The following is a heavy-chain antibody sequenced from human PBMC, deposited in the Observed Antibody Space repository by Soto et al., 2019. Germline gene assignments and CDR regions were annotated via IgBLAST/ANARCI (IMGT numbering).Heavy chain of an antibody. D-gene: IGHD6-13*01. CDR2: IYYSGST. V-gene: IGHV4-59*01. J-gene: IGHJ4*02. CDR1: GGSISSYY. CDR3: ARGGAYSSSWCDY. Sequence: LSLTCTVSGGSISSYYWSWIRQPPGQGLEWIGYIYYSGSTNYNPSLKSRVTISVDTSKNQISLKLSSVTAADTAVYYCARGGAYSSSWCDYWGQGTLVTVSS.